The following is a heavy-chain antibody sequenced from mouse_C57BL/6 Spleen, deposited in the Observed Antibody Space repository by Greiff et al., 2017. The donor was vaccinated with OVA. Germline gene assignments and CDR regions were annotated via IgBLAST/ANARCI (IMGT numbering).Heavy chain of an antibody. CDR2: FYPGSGSI. J-gene: IGHJ3*01. CDR1: GYTFTEYT. CDR3: ARHEEGTAWFAY. V-gene: IGHV1-62-2*01. Sequence: VHLVESGAELVKPGASVKLSCKASGYTFTEYTIHWVKQRSGQGLEWIGWFYPGSGSIKYNEKFKDKATLTADKSSSTVYMELSRLTSEDSAVYCCARHEEGTAWFAYWGQGTLVTVSA. D-gene: IGHD3-3*01.